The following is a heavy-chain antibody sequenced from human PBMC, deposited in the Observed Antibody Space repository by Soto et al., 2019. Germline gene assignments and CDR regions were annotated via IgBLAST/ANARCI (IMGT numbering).Heavy chain of an antibody. CDR2: ISAYNGNT. CDR3: ARDRGYSYVYYYYYGMDV. J-gene: IGHJ6*02. Sequence: ASVKVSCKASGYTFTSYGISWVRQAPGQGLEWMGWISAYNGNTNYAQKLQGRVTMTTDTSTSTAYMELRSLRSDDTAVYYCARDRGYSYVYYYYYGMDVWGQGTRVTVSS. V-gene: IGHV1-18*01. D-gene: IGHD5-18*01. CDR1: GYTFTSYG.